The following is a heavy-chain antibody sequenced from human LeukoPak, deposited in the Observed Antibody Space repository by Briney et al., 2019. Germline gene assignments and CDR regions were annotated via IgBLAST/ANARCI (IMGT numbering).Heavy chain of an antibody. CDR2: ISSNSAYL. Sequence: GGFLGLSCAASGFTFSDYSMNWVRQAPGKGLEWVSSISSNSAYLYYVDSLRGRFTVSRDNAKSSLSLQMNSLRVEDTAVYYCARAHCSGRGCYQRYDGFDIWGQGTVVTVSS. D-gene: IGHD2-15*01. V-gene: IGHV3-21*01. CDR1: GFTFSDYS. J-gene: IGHJ3*02. CDR3: ARAHCSGRGCYQRYDGFDI.